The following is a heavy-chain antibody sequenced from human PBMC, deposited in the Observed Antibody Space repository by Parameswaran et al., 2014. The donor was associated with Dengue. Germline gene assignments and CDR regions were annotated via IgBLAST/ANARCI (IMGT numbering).Heavy chain of an antibody. J-gene: IGHJ6*02. CDR3: TTDARFGELFISSVNYYYYGMDV. CDR2: IKSKTDGGTT. D-gene: IGHD3-10*01. Sequence: VRQAPGKGLEWVGRIKSKTDGGTTDYAAPVKGRFTISRDDSKNTLYLQMNSLKTEDTAVYYCTTDARFGELFISSVNYYYYGMDVWGQGTTVTVSS. V-gene: IGHV3-15*01.